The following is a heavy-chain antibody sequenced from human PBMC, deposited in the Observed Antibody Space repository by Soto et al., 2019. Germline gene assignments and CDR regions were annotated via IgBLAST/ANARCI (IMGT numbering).Heavy chain of an antibody. CDR1: GYTFTNYD. CDR2: VSNKNGVT. V-gene: IGHV1-18*04. CDR3: ARERLNTGWYGFDY. Sequence: ASVKVSCKPSGYTFTNYDFSWVRQAPGQGLEWMGWVSNKNGVTNYAEKFRDRVTMSTDTSTNTVYMELRSLRSDDTAVYFCARERLNTGWYGFDYWGQGTQVTVSS. J-gene: IGHJ4*02. D-gene: IGHD6-19*01.